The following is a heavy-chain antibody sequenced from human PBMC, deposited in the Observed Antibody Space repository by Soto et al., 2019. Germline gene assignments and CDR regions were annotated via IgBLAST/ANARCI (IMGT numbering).Heavy chain of an antibody. CDR2: ISFDGSNK. D-gene: IGHD3-10*01. V-gene: IGHV3-30*18. CDR3: AKAYGSVNYYSAGAFDY. Sequence: GGSLRLSSAAFRFIFSSYGMHWVRQAPGKGMEWVAVISFDGSNKYYADSVKGRFTISRDNSKNTLYLQINSLRAEDTAVYYCAKAYGSVNYYSAGAFDYWGQGTLATVSS. J-gene: IGHJ4*02. CDR1: RFIFSSYG.